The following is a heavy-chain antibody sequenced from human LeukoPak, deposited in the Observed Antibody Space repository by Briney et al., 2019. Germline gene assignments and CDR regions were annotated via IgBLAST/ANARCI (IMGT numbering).Heavy chain of an antibody. CDR2: INPNSGGT. Sequence: ASVKVSCKASGYTFTGYYMHWVRQAPGQGLEWMGWINPNSGGTNYAQKFQGRVTMTRDTSISTAYMELSRLRSDDTAVYYCARQRGSYNWSCDYWGQGTLVTVSS. V-gene: IGHV1-2*02. J-gene: IGHJ4*02. D-gene: IGHD1-26*01. CDR3: ARQRGSYNWSCDY. CDR1: GYTFTGYY.